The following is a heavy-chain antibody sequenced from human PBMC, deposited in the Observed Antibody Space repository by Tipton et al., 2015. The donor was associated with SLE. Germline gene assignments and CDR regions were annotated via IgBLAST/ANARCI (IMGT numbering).Heavy chain of an antibody. CDR2: IFYTGST. CDR1: DGSIRSTNYY. D-gene: IGHD5-12*01. V-gene: IGHV4-39*07. J-gene: IGHJ4*02. CDR3: AREGGYHPYSFDY. Sequence: TLSLTCTVSDGSIRSTNYYWGWIRQPPGKGLEWIGSIFYTGSTYYNPSLKSRVSFSVDTSKNQFSLKLNSVTAADTAMYYCAREGGYHPYSFDYWGQGTLVTVSS.